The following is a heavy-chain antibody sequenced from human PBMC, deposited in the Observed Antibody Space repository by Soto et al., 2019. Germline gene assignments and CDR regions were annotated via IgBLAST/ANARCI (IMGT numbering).Heavy chain of an antibody. CDR1: GFTFSSYW. Sequence: GGSLRLSCAASGFTFSSYWMSWVRQAPGKGLEWVANIKQDGSEKYYVDSVKGRFTISRDNAKNSLYLQMNSLRAEDTAVYYCARDRYSYYDFWSGSLLYYYFGMDVWVQGTTVTVSS. V-gene: IGHV3-7*01. CDR3: ARDRYSYYDFWSGSLLYYYFGMDV. CDR2: IKQDGSEK. J-gene: IGHJ6*02. D-gene: IGHD3-3*01.